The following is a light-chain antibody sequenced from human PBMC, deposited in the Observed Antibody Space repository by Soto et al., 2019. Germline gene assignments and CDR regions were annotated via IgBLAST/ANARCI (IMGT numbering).Light chain of an antibody. CDR3: QSYDSSLSGSNPYVV. CDR2: GNS. J-gene: IGLJ2*01. CDR1: SSNIGAGYD. Sequence: QLVLTQPPSVSGAPGQRVTISCTGSSSNIGAGYDVHWYQQLPGTAPKLLIYGNSNRPSGVPDRFSGSKSGTSASLAITGLQAEDEADYYCQSYDSSLSGSNPYVVFGGGTKLTVL. V-gene: IGLV1-40*01.